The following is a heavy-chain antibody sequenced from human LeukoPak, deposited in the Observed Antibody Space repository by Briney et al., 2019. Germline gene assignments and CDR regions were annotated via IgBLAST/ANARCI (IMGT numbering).Heavy chain of an antibody. D-gene: IGHD3-22*01. Sequence: PSQTLSLTCTVSGDSIKNYFWTWIRQSPGKGLEWIGYVFYSGSTSYNPSLRSRLTMSVDTSKSQFSLNLKSVTAADTAVYYCARGTRRYYDGSGYYYGEFDYWGQGILVTVSS. J-gene: IGHJ4*02. CDR3: ARGTRRYYDGSGYYYGEFDY. CDR2: VFYSGST. CDR1: GDSIKNYF. V-gene: IGHV4-59*01.